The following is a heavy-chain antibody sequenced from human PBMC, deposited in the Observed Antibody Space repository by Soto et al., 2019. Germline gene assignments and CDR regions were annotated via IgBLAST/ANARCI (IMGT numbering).Heavy chain of an antibody. Sequence: ASVKVSCKVSGYTLTELYMHWVRQAPGKGLEWMGGFDPEDGETIYAQKFQGRVTMTEDTSTDTAYMELSSLRSEDTAVYYCATDRRLYGSFDSWGQGTLVTVSS. J-gene: IGHJ5*01. CDR1: GYTLTELY. CDR3: ATDRRLYGSFDS. V-gene: IGHV1-24*01. CDR2: FDPEDGET. D-gene: IGHD3-16*02.